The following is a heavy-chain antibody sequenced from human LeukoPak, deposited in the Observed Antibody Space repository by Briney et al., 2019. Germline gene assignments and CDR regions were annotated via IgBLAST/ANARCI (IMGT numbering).Heavy chain of an antibody. CDR2: INPSGGST. D-gene: IGHD1-14*01. J-gene: IGHJ2*01. CDR3: ARAFGMWYFDL. CDR1: GYTFTSYY. Sequence: ASVKVSCKASGYTFTSYYMHWVRQAPGQGLEWMGIINPSGGSTSYAQKFQGRVTMTRDTSTSTVYMELSSPRSEDTAVYYCARAFGMWYFDLWGRGTLVTVSS. V-gene: IGHV1-46*01.